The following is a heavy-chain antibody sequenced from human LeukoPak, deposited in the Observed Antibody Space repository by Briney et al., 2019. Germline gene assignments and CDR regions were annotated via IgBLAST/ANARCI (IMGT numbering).Heavy chain of an antibody. CDR2: IIPIFGTA. Sequence: SVKVSCKTSGYTFSDYYLHWVRQAPGQGLEWMGGIIPIFGTANYAQKFQGRVTITADESTSTAYMELSSLRSEDTAVYYCASNPNPRHYYDSSGYSFDYWGQGTLVTVSS. CDR3: ASNPNPRHYYDSSGYSFDY. J-gene: IGHJ4*02. CDR1: GYTFSDYY. D-gene: IGHD3-22*01. V-gene: IGHV1-69*13.